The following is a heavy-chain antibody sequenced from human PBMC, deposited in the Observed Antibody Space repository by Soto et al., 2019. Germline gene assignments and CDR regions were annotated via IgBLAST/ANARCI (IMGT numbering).Heavy chain of an antibody. J-gene: IGHJ4*02. D-gene: IGHD2-15*01. Sequence: GGSLRLSCAASGFTFSSYAMSWVRQAPGKGLEWVSAISGSGGSTYYADSVKGRFTISRDNSKNTLYLQMNSLRAEDTAVYYCAKGPLDVARYCSGGSCYFDYWGQGTLVTVSS. CDR1: GFTFSSYA. CDR2: ISGSGGST. V-gene: IGHV3-23*01. CDR3: AKGPLDVARYCSGGSCYFDY.